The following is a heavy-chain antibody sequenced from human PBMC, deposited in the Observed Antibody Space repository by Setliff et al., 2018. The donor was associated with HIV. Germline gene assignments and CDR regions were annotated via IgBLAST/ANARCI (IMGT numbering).Heavy chain of an antibody. V-gene: IGHV4-39*02. CDR1: GDSISTSNSY. Sequence: SETLSLTCTVSGDSISTSNSYWGWVRQPPGKGLGWIGSLYYGGSTYYNPSLKSRVTISVDTSKNHFSLKLSSVTAADTAVYYCARLRGLNLEPFDYWGQGTLVTVSS. CDR3: ARLRGLNLEPFDY. J-gene: IGHJ4*02. D-gene: IGHD1-1*01. CDR2: LYYGGST.